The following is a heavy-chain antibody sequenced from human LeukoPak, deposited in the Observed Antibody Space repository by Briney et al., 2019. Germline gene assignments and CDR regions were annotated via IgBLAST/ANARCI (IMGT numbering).Heavy chain of an antibody. CDR2: IYHGGST. J-gene: IGHJ3*02. D-gene: IGHD2-21*01. CDR3: ARVAFYGAIPDDI. Sequence: SETLSLTCAVSGGSINSGGYSWSWIRQPPGKGPEWIGYIYHGGSTHYNSSLKSRVTISVDKSKNQFSPNLYSVTAADTAVYYCARVAFYGAIPDDIWGQGTMVTVSS. V-gene: IGHV4-30-2*01. CDR1: GGSINSGGYS.